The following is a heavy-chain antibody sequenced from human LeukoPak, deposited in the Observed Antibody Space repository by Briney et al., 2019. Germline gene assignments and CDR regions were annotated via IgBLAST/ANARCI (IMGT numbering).Heavy chain of an antibody. Sequence: GASVKVSCKASGYTFTSYAMHWVRQAPGQRLEWMGWINAGNGNTKYSQKFQGRVTITRDTSASTAYMELSRLRSDDTAVYYCARDRRYCSSTSCYAFDIWDQGTMVTVSS. V-gene: IGHV1-3*01. J-gene: IGHJ3*02. D-gene: IGHD2-2*01. CDR3: ARDRRYCSSTSCYAFDI. CDR2: INAGNGNT. CDR1: GYTFTSYA.